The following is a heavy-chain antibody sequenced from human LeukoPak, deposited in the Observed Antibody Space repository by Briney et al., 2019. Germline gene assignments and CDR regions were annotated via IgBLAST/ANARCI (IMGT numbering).Heavy chain of an antibody. Sequence: SQTLSLTCAISGDSVSSSTAAWNWGRQSPSRGLEWLGRTYYRSKWYSDYAVSVRSRITINPDTSKNQFSLQLSSVTPEDTAVYYCARYPTGWYLDYWGQGTLVTVSS. D-gene: IGHD6-19*01. CDR2: TYYRSKWYS. CDR3: ARYPTGWYLDY. V-gene: IGHV6-1*01. CDR1: GDSVSSSTAA. J-gene: IGHJ4*02.